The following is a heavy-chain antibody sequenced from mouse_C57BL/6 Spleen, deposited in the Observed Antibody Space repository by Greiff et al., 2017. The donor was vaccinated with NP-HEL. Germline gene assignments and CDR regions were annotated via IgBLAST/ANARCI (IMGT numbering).Heavy chain of an antibody. CDR1: GYTFTSYW. CDR2: IDPSDSYT. CDR3: ARYDDYDGY. Sequence: QVQLKESGAELVMPGASVKLSCKASGYTFTSYWMHWVKQRPGQGLEWIGEIDPSDSYTNYNQKFKGKSTLTVDKSSSTAYMQLSSLTSEDSAVYYCARYDDYDGYWGQGTLVTVSA. J-gene: IGHJ3*01. D-gene: IGHD2-4*01. V-gene: IGHV1-69*01.